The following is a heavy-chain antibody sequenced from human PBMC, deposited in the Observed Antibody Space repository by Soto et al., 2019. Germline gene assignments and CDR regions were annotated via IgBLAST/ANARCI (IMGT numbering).Heavy chain of an antibody. CDR3: TGKTILTSKPAP. CDR2: VYYTGTT. J-gene: IGHJ5*02. V-gene: IGHV4-59*01. CDR1: GGSIGSYH. D-gene: IGHD3-3*01. Sequence: SETLSLTCTVSGGSIGSYHWSWVRQPPGKGLEWIASVYYTGTTNYNSSRGSRVTISIDAPENQISLKLTSVTAADTAFYFCTGKTILTSKPAPWRQGTLVTGSS.